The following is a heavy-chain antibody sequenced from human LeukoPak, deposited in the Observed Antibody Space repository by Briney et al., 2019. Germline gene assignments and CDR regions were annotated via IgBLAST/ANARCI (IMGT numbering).Heavy chain of an antibody. CDR1: GFTFSSYA. J-gene: IGHJ4*02. V-gene: IGHV3-23*01. CDR2: ISGSGGST. Sequence: GGSLRLSCAASGFTFSSYAMSWVRQAPGKGLEWVSAISGSGGSTCYADSVKGRFTISRDNSKNTLYLQMNSLRAEDTAVYYCAKSAPRYFDWLPFFDYWGQGTLVTVSS. D-gene: IGHD3-9*01. CDR3: AKSAPRYFDWLPFFDY.